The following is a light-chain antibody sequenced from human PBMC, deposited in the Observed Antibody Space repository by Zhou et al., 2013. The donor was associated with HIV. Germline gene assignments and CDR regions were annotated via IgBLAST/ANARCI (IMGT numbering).Light chain of an antibody. CDR1: QGISSY. J-gene: IGKJ3*01. V-gene: IGKV1-12*01. CDR3: SNRLNKLPHSP. CDR2: KAS. Sequence: DIQMTQSPSSVSASVGDRVTITCRASQGISSYLAWYQQKPGKAPKVLIYKASSLESGVPSRFSGSGSGTDFTLTISSLQPEDFATYLLSNRLNKLPHSPFGP.